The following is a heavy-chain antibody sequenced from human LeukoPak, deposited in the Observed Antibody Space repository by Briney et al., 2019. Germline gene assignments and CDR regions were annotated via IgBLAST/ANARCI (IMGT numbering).Heavy chain of an antibody. Sequence: GGSLRLSCATSGFTFSSYWMTSVRQAPGKGLEWVANIKQDGSEKNYVDSVKGRFTISRDNSKNSLYLQMNSLRAEDTAVYYCARDPPRHVQVPCYWGQGTRVTVSS. CDR3: ARDPPRHVQVPCY. D-gene: IGHD5-24*01. CDR2: IKQDGSEK. J-gene: IGHJ4*02. CDR1: GFTFSSYW. V-gene: IGHV3-7*03.